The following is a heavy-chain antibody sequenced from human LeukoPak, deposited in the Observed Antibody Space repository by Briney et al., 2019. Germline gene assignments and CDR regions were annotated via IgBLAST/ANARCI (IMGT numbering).Heavy chain of an antibody. CDR2: INQDGSVK. Sequence: QTGGSLRLSCAASGFTFSNYWMSWVRQAPGKGLEWVANINQDGSVKYYVDSVKGRFTISRDNAKNSLSLQMNTLRAEDTAVYYCARIGYSSSSMDYWGQGTLVTVSS. CDR1: GFTFSNYW. D-gene: IGHD6-6*01. V-gene: IGHV3-7*01. J-gene: IGHJ4*02. CDR3: ARIGYSSSSMDY.